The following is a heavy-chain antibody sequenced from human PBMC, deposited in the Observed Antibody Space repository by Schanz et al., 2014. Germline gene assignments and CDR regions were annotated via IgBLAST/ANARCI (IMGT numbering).Heavy chain of an antibody. CDR2: VHPGGST. D-gene: IGHD3-10*02. J-gene: IGHJ4*02. CDR3: AKNQYDDVDLSSFYFDF. CDR1: GFIVRSNY. Sequence: EVQLVESGGGLVQPGGSLRLSCAVSGFIVRSNYMTWVRQAPGKGLEWVPFVHPGGSTYYPDSVKGRFTISRDSSKNTLYLQMNSLRPEDTAIYYCAKNQYDDVDLSSFYFDFWGQGTLVTVSS. V-gene: IGHV3-66*01.